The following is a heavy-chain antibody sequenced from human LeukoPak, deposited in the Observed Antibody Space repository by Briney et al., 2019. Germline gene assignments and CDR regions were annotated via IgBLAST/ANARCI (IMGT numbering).Heavy chain of an antibody. CDR3: ARFQGGAVAGIDY. Sequence: GGSLRLSCAASGFTFSDYYMSWIRQAPGKGLERVSYISSSSSYTNYADSVKGRFTISRDNAKNSLYLQMNSLRAEDTAVYYCARFQGGAVAGIDYWGQGTLVTVSS. V-gene: IGHV3-11*06. CDR2: ISSSSSYT. J-gene: IGHJ4*02. CDR1: GFTFSDYY. D-gene: IGHD6-19*01.